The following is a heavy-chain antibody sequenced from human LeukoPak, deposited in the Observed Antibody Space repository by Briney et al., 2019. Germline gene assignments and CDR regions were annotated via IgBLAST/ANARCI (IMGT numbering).Heavy chain of an antibody. CDR1: GYTFTSYG. CDR2: IRAYNGNT. Sequence: ASVKVSCKASGYTFTSYGISWVRQAPGQGLEWMGWIRAYNGNTNYAQKLQGRVTMTTDTSTSTAYMELRSLTSDDTAVYYCARGPGGRRGYYPLEDYYYYHYMDVWGKGTTVTVSS. V-gene: IGHV1-18*01. CDR3: ARGPGGRRGYYPLEDYYYYHYMDV. J-gene: IGHJ6*03. D-gene: IGHD3-22*01.